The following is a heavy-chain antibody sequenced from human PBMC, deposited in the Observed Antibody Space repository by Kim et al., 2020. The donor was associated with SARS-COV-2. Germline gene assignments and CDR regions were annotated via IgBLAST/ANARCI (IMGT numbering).Heavy chain of an antibody. V-gene: IGHV3-33*06. Sequence: YYAASVKGRFTISRDNSKNTLYLQMNSLRAEDTAVYYCAKEEYSSSWTNYWGQGTLVTVSS. D-gene: IGHD6-13*01. CDR3: AKEEYSSSWTNY. J-gene: IGHJ4*02.